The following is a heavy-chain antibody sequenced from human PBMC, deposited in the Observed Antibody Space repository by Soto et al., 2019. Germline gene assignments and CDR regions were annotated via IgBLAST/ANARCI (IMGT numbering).Heavy chain of an antibody. V-gene: IGHV3-7*01. J-gene: IGHJ6*03. CDR2: IKQDGSEK. CDR3: ARGTSDPYYDFWSGYPYYYYYYMDV. CDR1: GFTFSSYW. Sequence: GGSLRLSCAASGFTFSSYWMSWVRQAPGKGLEWVANIKQDGSEKYYVDSVKGRFTISRDNAKNSLYLQMNSLRAEDTAVYYCARGTSDPYYDFWSGYPYYYYYYMDVWGKGTTVTVSS. D-gene: IGHD3-3*01.